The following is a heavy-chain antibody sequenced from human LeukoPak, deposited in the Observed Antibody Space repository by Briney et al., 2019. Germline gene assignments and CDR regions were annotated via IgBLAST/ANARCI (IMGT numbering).Heavy chain of an antibody. J-gene: IGHJ4*02. CDR2: IYYSGNT. V-gene: IGHV4-39*01. Sequence: SETLSLTCTVSGGSISSDSYHWGWIRRPPEMGLEWIGSIYYSGNTYYNPSLKSRVTMSVDTSKNQFSPKLSSVTAADTAVYYCARHRSGGYTYGVLDYWGQGTLVTVSS. CDR3: ARHRSGGYTYGVLDY. D-gene: IGHD5-18*01. CDR1: GGSISSDSYH.